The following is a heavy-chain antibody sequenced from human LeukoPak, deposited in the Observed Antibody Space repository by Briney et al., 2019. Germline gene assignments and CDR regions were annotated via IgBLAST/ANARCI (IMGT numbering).Heavy chain of an antibody. Sequence: SETLSLTCAVYGGSFSGYYWSWTRQPPGKGLEWIGEINHSGSTNYNPSLKSRVTISVDTSKNQFSLKLSSVTAADTAVYYCARGHRHFILLWLYWGQGTLVTVSS. CDR1: GGSFSGYY. V-gene: IGHV4-34*01. J-gene: IGHJ4*02. CDR2: INHSGST. CDR3: ARGHRHFILLWLY. D-gene: IGHD5-18*01.